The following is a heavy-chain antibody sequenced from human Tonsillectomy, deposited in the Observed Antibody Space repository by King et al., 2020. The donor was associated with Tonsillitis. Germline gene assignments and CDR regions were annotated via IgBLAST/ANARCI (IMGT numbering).Heavy chain of an antibody. CDR2: IYTSGST. CDR3: ARGGVAVAVWYFDL. J-gene: IGHJ2*01. Sequence: PLQESGPGLVKPSQTLSLTCTVSGGSISSGSYYWSWIRQPAGKGLEWIGRIYTSGSTNYNPSLKSRVTISVDTSKNQFSLKLSSVTAADTAVYYCARGGVAVAVWYFDLWGRGTLVTVSS. D-gene: IGHD6-19*01. CDR1: GGSISSGSYY. V-gene: IGHV4-61*02.